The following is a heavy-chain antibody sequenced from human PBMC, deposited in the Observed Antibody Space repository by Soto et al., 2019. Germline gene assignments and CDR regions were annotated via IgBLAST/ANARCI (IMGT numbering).Heavy chain of an antibody. Sequence: GGSLRLSCAASGFTFSSYEMNWVRQAPGKGLEWVSYISSSGSTIYYADSVKGRFTISRDNAKNSLYLQMNSLRAEDTAVYYCARFDRSAMYYSYYGMDVWGQGTTVTLSS. CDR2: ISSSGSTI. CDR3: ARFDRSAMYYSYYGMDV. CDR1: GFTFSSYE. J-gene: IGHJ6*02. V-gene: IGHV3-48*03. D-gene: IGHD3-3*01.